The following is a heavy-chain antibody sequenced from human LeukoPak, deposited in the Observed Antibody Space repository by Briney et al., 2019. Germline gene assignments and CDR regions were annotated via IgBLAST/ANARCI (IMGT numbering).Heavy chain of an antibody. V-gene: IGHV3-21*01. CDR3: ARDRSFFCSSTSCHDAFDI. J-gene: IGHJ3*02. CDR2: ISSSSSYI. CDR1: GFTFSSYS. Sequence: GGSLRLSCAASGFTFSSYSMNWVRQAPGKGLEWVSSISSSSSYIYYADSVKGRFTISRDNAKSSLYLQMNSLRAEDTAVYYCARDRSFFCSSTSCHDAFDIWGQGTMVTVSS. D-gene: IGHD2-2*01.